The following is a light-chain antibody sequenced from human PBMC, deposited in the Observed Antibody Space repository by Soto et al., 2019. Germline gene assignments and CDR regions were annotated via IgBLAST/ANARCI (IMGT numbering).Light chain of an antibody. V-gene: IGKV3-20*01. Sequence: EIVLTQSPGTLSLSPGERATLSCRASQSVASRNLAWYQQKSGQAPRLLIYGASSRASNTPDRFSGSGSGTDVTLTISGLEHEDFAVYYCQHFENSLWTFGQGTKVEI. J-gene: IGKJ1*01. CDR3: QHFENSLWT. CDR2: GAS. CDR1: QSVASRN.